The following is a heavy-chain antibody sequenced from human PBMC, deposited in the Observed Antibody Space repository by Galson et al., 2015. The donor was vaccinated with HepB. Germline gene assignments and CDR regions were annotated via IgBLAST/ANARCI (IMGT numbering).Heavy chain of an antibody. D-gene: IGHD3-16*01. V-gene: IGHV6-1*01. Sequence: CAISGDSVSSNRAAWTWIRQSPSRGLEWLGRTYYRSKWYYDYAVSVRSRMTVTPDTSKNQFSLQVNSVTPEDTAVYYCARDQRLGELWLKSDAFDVWGQGT. CDR2: TYYRSKWYY. J-gene: IGHJ3*01. CDR1: GDSVSSNRAA. CDR3: ARDQRLGELWLKSDAFDV.